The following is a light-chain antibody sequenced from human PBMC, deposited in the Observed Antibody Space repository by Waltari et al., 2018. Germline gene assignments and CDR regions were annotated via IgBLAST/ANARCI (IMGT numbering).Light chain of an antibody. J-gene: IGLJ3*02. V-gene: IGLV2-23*02. CDR1: TSNIGDNNL. Sequence: QSALTQPASVSGSPGQSITISCTGTTSNIGDNNLVSWYQQHPGKAPKVIISEVSKRPSGVSNRFSGPKSDNTASLTISGVQAEDEADYYCCSYAGSSSSTVFGGGTKVTVL. CDR3: CSYAGSSSSTV. CDR2: EVS.